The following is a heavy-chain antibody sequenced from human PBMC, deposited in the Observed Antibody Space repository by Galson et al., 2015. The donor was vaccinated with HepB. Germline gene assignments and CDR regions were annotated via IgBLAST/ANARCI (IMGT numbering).Heavy chain of an antibody. D-gene: IGHD6-19*01. V-gene: IGHV5-51*01. CDR2: IYPGDSDD. CDR3: ARITPYSGGRYADH. CDR1: GYIFPTYW. J-gene: IGHJ4*02. Sequence: QSGAEVKKPGQSLKISCTGSGYIFPTYWIGWVRQMPGKGLEWMGIIYPGDSDDRYSPSFRGRVTISADKSISTAYLQWSSLQASDTAMYYCARITPYSGGRYADHWGQGTLVTVSS.